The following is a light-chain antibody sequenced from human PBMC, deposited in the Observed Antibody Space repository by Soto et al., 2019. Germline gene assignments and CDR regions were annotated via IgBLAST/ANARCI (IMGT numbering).Light chain of an antibody. Sequence: ISLTHSARTLSLSPSERTTLSCRVSQSASHNYLAWYQPDPGRASRRLFYGASNRATGIPDRFRGSESGRDFTLTTSRLEPGDFAGYYCQQYCGSRWTFGRGTKV. V-gene: IGKV3-20*01. J-gene: IGKJ1*01. CDR3: QQYCGSRWT. CDR1: QSASHNY. CDR2: GAS.